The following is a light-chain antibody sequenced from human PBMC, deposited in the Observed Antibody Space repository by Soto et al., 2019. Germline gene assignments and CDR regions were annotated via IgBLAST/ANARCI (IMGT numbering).Light chain of an antibody. CDR1: QSVSRN. CDR2: DAS. Sequence: ETVMTQSPATLSVSPGERATLSCRASQSVSRNLAWYQQKPGQPPRLLIYDASTRATGVPARFGGSGSGTEFTLTISGLQSEDFAVYYCQQYGDWPPDTFGQGTKVDIK. V-gene: IGKV3-15*01. J-gene: IGKJ2*01. CDR3: QQYGDWPPDT.